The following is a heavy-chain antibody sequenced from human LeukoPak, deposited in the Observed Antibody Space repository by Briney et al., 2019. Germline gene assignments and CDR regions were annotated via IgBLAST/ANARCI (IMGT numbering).Heavy chain of an antibody. CDR1: GGSFSGYY. V-gene: IGHV4-34*01. Sequence: SETLSLTCAVYGGSFSGYYWSWIRQPPGKGLEWIGEINHSGSTNYNPSLKSRVTISVDTSKNQFSLKLSSVTAADTAVYYCARGRSGYSYGALPPRYYYYMGVWGKGTTVTVSS. CDR3: ARGRSGYSYGALPPRYYYYMGV. D-gene: IGHD5-18*01. CDR2: INHSGST. J-gene: IGHJ6*03.